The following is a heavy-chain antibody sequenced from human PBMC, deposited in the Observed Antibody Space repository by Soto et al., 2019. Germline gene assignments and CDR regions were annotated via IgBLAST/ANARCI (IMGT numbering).Heavy chain of an antibody. CDR3: ARGSTEQWLPYDY. CDR2: INPNSGGT. D-gene: IGHD6-19*01. CDR1: GFTFTGYY. Sequence: ASVKVSCKSSGFTFTGYYMHCVRHAPGQGLEWMGWINPNSGGTNYAQKFQGWVTMTRDTSISTAYMELSRLRSDDTAVYYCARGSTEQWLPYDYWGQGTLVTVSS. J-gene: IGHJ4*02. V-gene: IGHV1-2*04.